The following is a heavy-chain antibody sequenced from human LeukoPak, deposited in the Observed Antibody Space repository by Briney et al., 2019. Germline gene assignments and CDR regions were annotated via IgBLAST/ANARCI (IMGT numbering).Heavy chain of an antibody. CDR2: INTSGST. J-gene: IGHJ5*02. Sequence: PSETLSLTCTVSGGSISSYYWSWIRQPAGKGLEWIGRINTSGSTNYNPSLKSRVTMSVNTSKNQFSLKLSSVTAADTAVYYCARAYSSSRFNWFDPWGQGTLVTVSS. D-gene: IGHD6-13*01. CDR3: ARAYSSSRFNWFDP. CDR1: GGSISSYY. V-gene: IGHV4-4*07.